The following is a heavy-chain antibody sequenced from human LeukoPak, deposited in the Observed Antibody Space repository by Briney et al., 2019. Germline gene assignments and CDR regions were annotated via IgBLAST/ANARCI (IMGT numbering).Heavy chain of an antibody. D-gene: IGHD3-22*01. CDR3: AREVPYDSSRYYQPFDY. V-gene: IGHV1-18*01. Sequence: GASVKVSCKASGYTFTSYGISWVRQAPGQGLEWMGWISAYNGNTNYAPKLQGRVTMTTDTSTSTAYMELRSLRSDDTAVYYCAREVPYDSSRYYQPFDYWGQGTLVTVSS. CDR1: GYTFTSYG. J-gene: IGHJ4*02. CDR2: ISAYNGNT.